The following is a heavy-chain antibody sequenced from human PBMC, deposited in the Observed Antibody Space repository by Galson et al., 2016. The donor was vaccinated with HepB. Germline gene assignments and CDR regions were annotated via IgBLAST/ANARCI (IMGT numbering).Heavy chain of an antibody. CDR1: GVTSNDHA. D-gene: IGHD6-19*01. Sequence: SLRLSCAASGVTSNDHAMHWVRQAPGKGLEWVSGIYWSSTRIDYADSVKGRFTISRDNAKNFLYLQINSLRAEDTAVYYCGKDLLAGGMDVWGQGTTVTVSS. V-gene: IGHV3-9*02. J-gene: IGHJ6*02. CDR3: GKDLLAGGMDV. CDR2: IYWSSTRI.